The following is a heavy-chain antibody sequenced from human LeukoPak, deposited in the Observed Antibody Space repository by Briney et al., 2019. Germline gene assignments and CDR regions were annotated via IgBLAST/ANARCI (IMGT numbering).Heavy chain of an antibody. CDR2: IKQDGSEK. D-gene: IGHD2-21*02. CDR3: ARDSGTYCGGDCYSSPFDY. V-gene: IGHV3-7*01. J-gene: IGHJ4*02. Sequence: PGGSLRLSCAASGFTFSSYWMSWVRQAPGKGLEWVANIKQDGSEKYYVDSVKGRFTISRDNAKNSLYLQMNSLRAEDTAVYYCARDSGTYCGGDCYSSPFDYWGQGTLVTVSS. CDR1: GFTFSSYW.